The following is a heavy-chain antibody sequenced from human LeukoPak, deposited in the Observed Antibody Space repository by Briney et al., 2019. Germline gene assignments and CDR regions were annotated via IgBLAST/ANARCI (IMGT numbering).Heavy chain of an antibody. CDR1: GYSFTSYW. J-gene: IGHJ6*02. V-gene: IGHV5-10-1*01. CDR3: ASYYGSGSYYGY. CDR2: IDPSDSYT. Sequence: GESLKISCKGSGYSFTSYWISWVRQMPGKGLEWMGRIDPSDSYTNYSPSFQGHVTISADKSISTAYLQWSSLKASDTAMYYCASYYGSGSYYGYWGQGTTVTVSS. D-gene: IGHD3-10*01.